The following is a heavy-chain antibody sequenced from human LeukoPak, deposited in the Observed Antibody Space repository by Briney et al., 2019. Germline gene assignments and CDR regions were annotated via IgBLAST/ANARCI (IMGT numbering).Heavy chain of an antibody. CDR1: GFTFSNAW. J-gene: IGHJ4*02. CDR3: TTDLRWELPPTDY. Sequence: PGGSLRLSCAASGFTFSNAWMSWVRQAPGNGLEWVGGIKSKTDDETAEYAAPVKGRFTISRDDSKNTLYLQMNSLKTEDTGVYYCTTDLRWELPPTDYWGQGTLVTVSS. V-gene: IGHV3-15*01. CDR2: IKSKTDDETA. D-gene: IGHD1-26*01.